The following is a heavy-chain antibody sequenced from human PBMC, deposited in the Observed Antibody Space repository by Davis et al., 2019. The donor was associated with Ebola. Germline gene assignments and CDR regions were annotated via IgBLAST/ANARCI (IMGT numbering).Heavy chain of an antibody. CDR1: GGSISSSSYY. V-gene: IGHV4-39*01. CDR2: IYYSGST. CDR3: ARGGDYSKRYGAGFDY. D-gene: IGHD4-11*01. Sequence: PSETLSLTCTVSGGSISSSSYYWGWIRQPPGKGLEWIGSIYYSGSTYYNPSLKSRVTISVDTSKNQFSLKLSSVTAADTAVYYCARGGDYSKRYGAGFDYWGQGTLVTVSS. J-gene: IGHJ4*02.